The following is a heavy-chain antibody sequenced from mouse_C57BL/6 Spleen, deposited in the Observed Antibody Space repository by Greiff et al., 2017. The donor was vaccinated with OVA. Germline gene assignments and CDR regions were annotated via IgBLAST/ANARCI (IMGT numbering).Heavy chain of an antibody. CDR1: GYTFTSYW. CDR3: TRKGYGSSYGGYAMDY. D-gene: IGHD1-1*01. V-gene: IGHV1-5*01. J-gene: IGHJ4*01. CDR2: IYPGNSDT. Sequence: VQLQQSGTVLARPGASVKMSCKTSGYTFTSYWMHWVKQRPGQGLEWIGAIYPGNSDTSYNQKFKGKAKLTAVTSASTAYMELSSLTNEDSAVYYCTRKGYGSSYGGYAMDYWGQGTSVTVSS.